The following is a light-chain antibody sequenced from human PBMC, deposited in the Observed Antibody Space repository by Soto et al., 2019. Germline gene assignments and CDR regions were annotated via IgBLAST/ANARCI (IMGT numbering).Light chain of an antibody. V-gene: IGKV3-20*01. CDR3: QQYGSSPLT. CDR1: QSVSSTY. CDR2: GSS. Sequence: EIVLTQSPGTLSLSPGERATLSCRASQSVSSTYLAWYQHKPGQAPRLLIYGSSSRATGIPDRFSGSGSGTDFTLTISRLEPEDFAVYYSQQYGSSPLTFGGGTKVEIK. J-gene: IGKJ4*01.